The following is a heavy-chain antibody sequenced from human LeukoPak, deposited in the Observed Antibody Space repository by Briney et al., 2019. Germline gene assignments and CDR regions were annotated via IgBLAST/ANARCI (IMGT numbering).Heavy chain of an antibody. CDR3: ARDPFHGGPDVCDI. D-gene: IGHD2-15*01. Sequence: GGSLRLSCTASGFAFSVFDMHGVRQAPGKGLEWVAVTSLDGSIRYYADSVKGRFIISRDNSKNTLYLQMNSLRPDDAAVYYCARDPFHGGPDVCDIWGQGTTVTVSS. CDR1: GFAFSVFD. J-gene: IGHJ3*02. CDR2: TSLDGSIR. V-gene: IGHV3-30-3*01.